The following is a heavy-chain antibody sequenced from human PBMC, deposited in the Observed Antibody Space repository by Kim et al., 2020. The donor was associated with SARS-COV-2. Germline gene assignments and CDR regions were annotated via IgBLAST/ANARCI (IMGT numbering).Heavy chain of an antibody. CDR3: ARDCWQGSGWYGGYYGMDV. Sequence: GGSLRLSCAASGFTFSSYGMHWVRQAPGKGLEWVALIWYDGSNKYYADFVQGRFTISRDNSKNTLYLQMNNLRAEDTAVYYCARDCWQGSGWYGGYYGMDVWGQGTTVTVSS. D-gene: IGHD6-19*01. J-gene: IGHJ6*02. V-gene: IGHV3-33*01. CDR1: GFTFSSYG. CDR2: IWYDGSNK.